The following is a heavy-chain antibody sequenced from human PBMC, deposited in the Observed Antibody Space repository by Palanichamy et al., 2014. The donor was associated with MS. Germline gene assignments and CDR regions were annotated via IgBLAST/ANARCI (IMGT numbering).Heavy chain of an antibody. D-gene: IGHD2-15*01. Sequence: QWQLVESGGGVVQPGRSLRLSCAASGFTFSSYAMHWVRQAPGKGLEWVAVISYDGSNKYYADSVKGRFTISRDNSKNTLYLQMNSLRAEDTAVYYCAREAVAALMDYWGQGTLVTVSS. J-gene: IGHJ4*02. CDR1: GFTFSSYA. V-gene: IGHV3-30*04. CDR3: AREAVAALMDY. CDR2: ISYDGSNK.